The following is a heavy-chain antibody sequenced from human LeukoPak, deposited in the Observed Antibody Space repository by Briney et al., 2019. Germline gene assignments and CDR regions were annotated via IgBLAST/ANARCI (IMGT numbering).Heavy chain of an antibody. Sequence: SETLSLTCTVSGGSISSSSYYWGWIRQPPGKGLEWIGSIYHSGSTYYNPSLKSRVTISVDTSKNQFSLKLSSVTAADTAVYYCARRFIPARHRNHNLDYWGQGIMVTVSS. D-gene: IGHD6-6*01. CDR2: IYHSGST. CDR1: GGSISSSSYY. J-gene: IGHJ4*02. V-gene: IGHV4-39*01. CDR3: ARRFIPARHRNHNLDY.